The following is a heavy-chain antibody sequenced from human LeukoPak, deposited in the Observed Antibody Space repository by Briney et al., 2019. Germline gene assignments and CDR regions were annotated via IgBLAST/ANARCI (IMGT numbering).Heavy chain of an antibody. V-gene: IGHV4-4*07. CDR3: ARDGAVAPDSYYYYYYMDV. D-gene: IGHD6-19*01. J-gene: IGHJ6*03. CDR2: IYTSGST. Sequence: SETLPLTCTVSGGSISSYYWSWIRQPAGKGLEWIGRIYTSGSTNYNPSLKSRVTMSVDTSKNQFSLKLSSVTAADTAVYYCARDGAVAPDSYYYYYYMDVWGKGTTVTISS. CDR1: GGSISSYY.